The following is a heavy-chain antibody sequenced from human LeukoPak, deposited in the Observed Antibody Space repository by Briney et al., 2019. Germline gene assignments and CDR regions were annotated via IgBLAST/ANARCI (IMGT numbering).Heavy chain of an antibody. CDR3: ARGSPWSYYYMDV. CDR1: GFDFSNFD. CDR2: IDTAGGT. D-gene: IGHD3-3*01. Sequence: PRGSLRLSCTASGFDFSNFDFHWVRQLRGKGLEWVSHIDTAGGTYYPGSVKGRFTISRANAKKSLYLQMHNLRVGDTALYFCARGSPWSYYYMDVWGVGTAVSVS. J-gene: IGHJ6*03. V-gene: IGHV3-13*01.